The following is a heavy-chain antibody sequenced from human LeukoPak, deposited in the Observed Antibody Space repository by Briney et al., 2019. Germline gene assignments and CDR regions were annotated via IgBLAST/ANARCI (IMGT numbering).Heavy chain of an antibody. Sequence: GGSLRLSCAASGFTFSSYSMTWVRQAPGKGLEWVSSIRSGTNNIYYADSVKGRFTISRDNAKNSLYLQMNSLRAEDTAVYYCARDSLTLIVGRQKRGLDFWGQGTLVTVSS. CDR1: GFTFSSYS. J-gene: IGHJ4*02. D-gene: IGHD3-22*01. CDR2: IRSGTNNI. CDR3: ARDSLTLIVGRQKRGLDF. V-gene: IGHV3-21*01.